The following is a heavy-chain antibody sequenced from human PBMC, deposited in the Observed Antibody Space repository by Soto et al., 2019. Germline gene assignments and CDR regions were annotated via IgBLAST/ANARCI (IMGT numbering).Heavy chain of an antibody. D-gene: IGHD1-1*01. CDR2: HNGYNGQT. CDR1: ENTFITYL. J-gene: IGHJ5*02. V-gene: IGHV1-3*01. Sequence: ASVKVSCKASENTFITYLVHWVRQVHGQGLEWMGWHNGYNGQTEYSQKFQGRVTITRDTSAKTAYLELRSLTSEDTAVYYCAGPHDRAGLGTWGQGTLVTVSS. CDR3: AGPHDRAGLGT.